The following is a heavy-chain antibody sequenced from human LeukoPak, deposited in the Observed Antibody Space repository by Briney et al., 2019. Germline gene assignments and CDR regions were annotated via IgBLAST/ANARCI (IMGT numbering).Heavy chain of an antibody. Sequence: PSETLSLTCTVSGGSISSYYWSWIRQPPGKGLEWIGYIYYSGSTNCNPSLKSRVTISVDTSKNQFSLKLSSVTAADTAVYYCARNYGGNSLAAFDIWGQGTMVTVSS. D-gene: IGHD4-23*01. CDR3: ARNYGGNSLAAFDI. V-gene: IGHV4-59*01. CDR1: GGSISSYY. J-gene: IGHJ3*02. CDR2: IYYSGST.